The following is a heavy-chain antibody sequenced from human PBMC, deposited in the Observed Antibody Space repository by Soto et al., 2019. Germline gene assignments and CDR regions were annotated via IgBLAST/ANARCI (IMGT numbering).Heavy chain of an antibody. CDR1: GASISSGGY. J-gene: IGHJ4*02. D-gene: IGHD2-21*01. CDR3: AGIVLAEGAQFDS. Sequence: QVQLQESGPGLVKPSQTLSLTCTVSGASISSGGYWSWIRQHPGKGLEWIGYIYYSGRTYYNPSLNSRVTISVDTSKNQFSLKLNSVTAADTAVYFCAGIVLAEGAQFDSWGQGTLVTVSS. V-gene: IGHV4-31*03. CDR2: IYYSGRT.